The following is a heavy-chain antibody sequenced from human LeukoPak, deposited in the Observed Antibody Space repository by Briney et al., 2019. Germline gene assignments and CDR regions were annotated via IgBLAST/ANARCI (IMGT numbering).Heavy chain of an antibody. D-gene: IGHD5-24*01. CDR1: GLTVSSNY. CDR2: IYSGGST. V-gene: IGHV3-53*04. CDR3: ARGRDGYNYYFDY. Sequence: GGSLRLSCAATGLTVSSNYMSWVRQAPGKGLEWVSVIYSGGSTYYADSVKGRFTISRHNSKNTLYLQMNSLRAEDTAVYYCARGRDGYNYYFDYWGQGTLVTVSS. J-gene: IGHJ4*02.